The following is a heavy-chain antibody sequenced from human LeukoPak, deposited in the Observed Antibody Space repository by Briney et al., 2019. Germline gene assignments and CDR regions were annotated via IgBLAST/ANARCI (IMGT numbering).Heavy chain of an antibody. CDR1: GGSFSGYY. J-gene: IGHJ6*03. V-gene: IGHV4-34*01. D-gene: IGHD3-16*01. CDR2: INHSGST. CDR3: ARETSQKGAHYMDA. Sequence: SETLSLTCAVYGGSFSGYYWSWIRQPPGKGLEWIGEINHSGSTNYNPSLKSRVTISVDTSKNQFSLKLSSVTAADTAVYYCARETSQKGAHYMDAWGKGTTVTISS.